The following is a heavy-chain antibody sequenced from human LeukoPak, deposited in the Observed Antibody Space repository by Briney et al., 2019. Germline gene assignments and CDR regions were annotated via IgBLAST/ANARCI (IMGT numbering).Heavy chain of an antibody. Sequence: EPSETLSLTCTVSGGSIGSSSYYWGWIRQPPGKGLEWIGNIYYTGSTYYDPSLKSRVTISVDTSKDQFSLKLSSVTAADTAVYYWARLGHGGNFVDYWGQGTLVTVSS. CDR3: ARLGHGGNFVDY. D-gene: IGHD4-23*01. J-gene: IGHJ4*02. V-gene: IGHV4-39*01. CDR2: IYYTGST. CDR1: GGSIGSSSYY.